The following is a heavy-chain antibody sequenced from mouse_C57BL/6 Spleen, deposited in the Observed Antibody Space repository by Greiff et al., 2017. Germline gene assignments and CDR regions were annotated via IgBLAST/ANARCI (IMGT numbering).Heavy chain of an antibody. J-gene: IGHJ1*03. V-gene: IGHV2-5*01. CDR2: IWRGGST. CDR1: GFSFTSYG. Sequence: VQLQQSGPGLVQPSQSLSITCTVSGFSFTSYGVHWVRQSPGKGLEWLGVIWRGGSTAYTAAFMSRLSITKDNSKGQVFFKMNSLQADYTAIYYCAKMAGDFDVWGTGTTVTVSS. D-gene: IGHD6-1*01. CDR3: AKMAGDFDV.